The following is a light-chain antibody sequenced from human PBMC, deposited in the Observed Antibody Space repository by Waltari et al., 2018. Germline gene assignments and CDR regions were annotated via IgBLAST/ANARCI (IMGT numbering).Light chain of an antibody. V-gene: IGLV2-14*03. J-gene: IGLJ1*01. CDR1: SRYVGGHNY. CDR2: DVS. CDR3: SSYTSSSTRV. Sequence: QSTLTQPASVSGSPGQSIPISCTGTSRYVGGHNYVSWYQQHPGKAPKLVIYDVSSRPSGVSNRFSGSKSGNTASLTIYGLQAEDEADYYCSSYTSSSTRVFGTGTRVTVL.